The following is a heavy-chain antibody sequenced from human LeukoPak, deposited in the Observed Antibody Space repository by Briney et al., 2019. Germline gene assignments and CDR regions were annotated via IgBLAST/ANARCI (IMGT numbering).Heavy chain of an antibody. D-gene: IGHD7-27*01. J-gene: IGHJ2*01. CDR3: ARDGSRTGSNWYFDL. CDR2: IYTSGST. Sequence: SETLSLTCTVSGGSISSYYWSWIRQPAGKGLEWIGRIYTSGSTNYNPSLKSRVTMSVDTSKNQFSLKLSSVTAADTAVYYCARDGSRTGSNWYFDLWGRGTLVTVSS. CDR1: GGSISSYY. V-gene: IGHV4-4*07.